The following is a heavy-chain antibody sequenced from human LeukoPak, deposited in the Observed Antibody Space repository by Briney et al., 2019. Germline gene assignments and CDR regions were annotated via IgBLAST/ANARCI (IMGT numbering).Heavy chain of an antibody. CDR2: IHYSGSA. J-gene: IGHJ4*02. D-gene: IGHD6-19*01. Sequence: PSETLSLTCIVSSDSIINSYWSWIRQPPGKGLEWIGYIHYSGSANYNPSLPSRVTMSVDTSTPPSSLMLTLGTGAPTALLFFGRHDISVAPNFASWVRGSLVSVCS. V-gene: IGHV4-59*08. CDR3: GRHDISVAPNFAS. CDR1: SDSIINSY.